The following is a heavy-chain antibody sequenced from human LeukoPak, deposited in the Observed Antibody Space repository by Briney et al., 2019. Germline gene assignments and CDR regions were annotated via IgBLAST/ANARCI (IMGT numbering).Heavy chain of an antibody. J-gene: IGHJ4*02. CDR1: GFTFSSYG. Sequence: GGSLRLSCAASGFTFSSYGMSWVRQAPGKGLEWVSAISGSGGSTYYADSVKGRFTISRDNSKNTLYLQMNSLRAGDTAVYYCAKVPNDYSNYYFDYWGQGTLVTVSS. V-gene: IGHV3-23*01. CDR3: AKVPNDYSNYYFDY. D-gene: IGHD4-11*01. CDR2: ISGSGGST.